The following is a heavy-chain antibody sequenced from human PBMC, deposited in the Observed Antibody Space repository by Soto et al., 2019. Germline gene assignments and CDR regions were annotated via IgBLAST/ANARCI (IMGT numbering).Heavy chain of an antibody. D-gene: IGHD6-13*01. CDR2: IYYSGST. J-gene: IGHJ4*02. CDR3: ARRQYSSSWVDY. V-gene: IGHV4-39*01. CDR1: GGSISSSSYY. Sequence: SETLSLTCTVSGGSISSSSYYWGWIRQPPGKGLEWIGSIYYSGSTYYNPSLKSRVTISVDTSKNQFSLKLSSVTAADTAVYYCARRQYSSSWVDYWGQGTLVTVSS.